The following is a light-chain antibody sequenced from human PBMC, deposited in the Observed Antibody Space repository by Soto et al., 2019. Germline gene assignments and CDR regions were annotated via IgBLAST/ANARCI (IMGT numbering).Light chain of an antibody. V-gene: IGKV3-20*01. Sequence: EIVLTQSPGTLSLSPGERATLSCRASQSVSSFYLAWYQQKPGQAPRLLIYGASRRATGIPDRFSGSGSGTDFTLTISRLEPEDYAVYYCQQYGHSLWTFGQGTKVDIK. CDR2: GAS. CDR3: QQYGHSLWT. CDR1: QSVSSFY. J-gene: IGKJ1*01.